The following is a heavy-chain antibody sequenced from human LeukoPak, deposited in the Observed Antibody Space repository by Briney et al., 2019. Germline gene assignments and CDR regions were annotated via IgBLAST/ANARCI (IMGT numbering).Heavy chain of an antibody. J-gene: IGHJ4*02. D-gene: IGHD5-12*01. CDR3: ARGPPTSRSGAHFDY. Sequence: GGSLRLSCAASGFTFSSYGMSWVRQAPGEGLRWVAFISYSGNNYYYADSVKGRFIISRDDSKNTLYVEMNSLRLDDTAIYYCARGPPTSRSGAHFDYWGQGSLVTVSP. CDR1: GFTFSSYG. CDR2: ISYSGNNY. V-gene: IGHV3-30*03.